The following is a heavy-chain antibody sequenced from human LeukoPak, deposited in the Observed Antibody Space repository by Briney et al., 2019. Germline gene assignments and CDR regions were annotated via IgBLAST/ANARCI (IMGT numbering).Heavy chain of an antibody. J-gene: IGHJ4*02. CDR3: AKDVAAGDFDY. V-gene: IGHV3-23*01. CDR1: GFTFSSYG. Sequence: GGSLRLSCTASGFTFSSYGMSWVRQAPGKGLEWVSAISGSGGSTSYADSVRGRFTISRDNSKNTLYLQMNSLRAEDTAVYYCAKDVAAGDFDYWGQGTLVTVSS. CDR2: ISGSGGST. D-gene: IGHD7-27*01.